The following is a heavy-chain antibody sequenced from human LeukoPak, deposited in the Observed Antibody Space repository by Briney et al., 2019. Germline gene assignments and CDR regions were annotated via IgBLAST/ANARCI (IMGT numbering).Heavy chain of an antibody. Sequence: GGSLRLSCAAPGFTFSSYTMNWVRQAPGKGLEWVSSISSSSSYMYYADSVKGPFTISRDNAKNSLYLQMNSLRAEDTAVYYCARDRDVPAIGMDVWGQGTTVTVSS. J-gene: IGHJ6*02. CDR1: GFTFSSYT. CDR2: ISSSSSYM. CDR3: ARDRDVPAIGMDV. V-gene: IGHV3-21*06.